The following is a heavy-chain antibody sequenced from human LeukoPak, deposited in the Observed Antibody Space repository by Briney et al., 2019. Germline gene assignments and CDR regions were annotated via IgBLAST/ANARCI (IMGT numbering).Heavy chain of an antibody. CDR3: ARDLKGPVNDVFDM. Sequence: RGSLRLSCAASGLTFKTYWMHWVRQAPGKGLVWVSHSNSDGSSTSYADSVRGGFTNSRNHAKNTLYLQMNSLRAEDTAVYYGARDLKGPVNDVFDMWGQGTMVTVSS. J-gene: IGHJ3*02. V-gene: IGHV3-74*01. CDR2: SNSDGSST. CDR1: GLTFKTYW. D-gene: IGHD4-23*01.